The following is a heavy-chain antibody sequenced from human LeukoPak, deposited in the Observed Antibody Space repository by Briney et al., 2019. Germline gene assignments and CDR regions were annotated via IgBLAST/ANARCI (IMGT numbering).Heavy chain of an antibody. Sequence: SETLSLTYTVSGGSISSSSYYMSWVRQPPGKGLEWIGDINHSGGTNYIPSLKSRVTISVDTSKKQFSLELTSVTAADTAVYYCARHRRIAAAGIRGYDYWGQGILVTVSS. CDR2: INHSGGT. V-gene: IGHV4-39*01. J-gene: IGHJ4*02. CDR1: GGSISSSSYY. D-gene: IGHD6-13*01. CDR3: ARHRRIAAAGIRGYDY.